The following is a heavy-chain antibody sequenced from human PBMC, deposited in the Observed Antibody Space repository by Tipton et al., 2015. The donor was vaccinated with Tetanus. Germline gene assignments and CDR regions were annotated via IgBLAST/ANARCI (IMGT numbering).Heavy chain of an antibody. D-gene: IGHD5-12*01. CDR2: IYQTDST. CDR3: VRGRGLGAYSFGFEY. CDR1: GGLITTGGYS. J-gene: IGHJ4*02. V-gene: IGHV4-30-2*01. Sequence: TLSLTCTVSGGLITTGGYSWGWIRQPPGQGLEWLGYIYQTDSTYYNPSVRSRLTLSIQRSKNQVSLKLISVTAADSAVYYCVRGRGLGAYSFGFEYWGQGARVTVSS.